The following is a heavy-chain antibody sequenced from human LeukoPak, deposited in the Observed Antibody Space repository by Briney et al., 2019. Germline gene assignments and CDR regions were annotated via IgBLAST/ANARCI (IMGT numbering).Heavy chain of an antibody. CDR3: ARTRGLYFFDY. CDR1: GLTFSDYY. D-gene: IGHD2-8*02. J-gene: IGHJ4*02. Sequence: GGSLRLSCAASGLTFSDYYMSWIRQAPGKGLEWVSYISDSGTPIYYADSVKGRFTISRDNTKNSLYLQMNSLRAEDTAMYYCARTRGLYFFDYWGQGTLVTVSS. V-gene: IGHV3-11*01. CDR2: ISDSGTPI.